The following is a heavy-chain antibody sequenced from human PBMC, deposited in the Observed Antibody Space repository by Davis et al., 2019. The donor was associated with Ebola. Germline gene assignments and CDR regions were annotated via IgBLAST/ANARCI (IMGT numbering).Heavy chain of an antibody. J-gene: IGHJ6*02. CDR2: ISTNGRTT. CDR1: GFTFSSYV. Sequence: GESLKISCAASGFTFSSYVMHWVRQSPGKGLESVSAISTNGRTTYYADSVKGRFTISRDNAKNSLYLQMNSLRAEDTAVYYCARGLRITGTTWYYGMDVWGQGTTVTVSS. D-gene: IGHD1-20*01. V-gene: IGHV3-64*02. CDR3: ARGLRITGTTWYYGMDV.